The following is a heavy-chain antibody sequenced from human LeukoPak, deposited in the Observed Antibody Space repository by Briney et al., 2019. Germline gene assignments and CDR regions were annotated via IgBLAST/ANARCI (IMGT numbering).Heavy chain of an antibody. Sequence: PSETLSLTCAVYGGSFSGYYWSWIRQPPGKGLEWIGEINHSGSTNYNPSLKSRVTISVDTSKNQFPLKLSSVTAADTAVYYCARASSGSAIYYYYYMDVWGKGTTVTVSS. CDR3: ARASSGSAIYYYYYMDV. CDR1: GGSFSGYY. CDR2: INHSGST. D-gene: IGHD3-22*01. V-gene: IGHV4-34*01. J-gene: IGHJ6*03.